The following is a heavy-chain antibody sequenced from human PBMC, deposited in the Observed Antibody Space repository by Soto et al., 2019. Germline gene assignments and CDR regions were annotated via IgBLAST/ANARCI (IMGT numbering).Heavy chain of an antibody. V-gene: IGHV1-18*01. Sequence: ASVKVSCKASGYTFTSYGISWVRQAPGQGLEWMGWISAYNGNTNYAQKIQGRVTMTTDTSTSTAYMELRSLRSDDTAVYYCARVPIVVVVAATVHQWFDPWGQGTLVTVSS. CDR3: ARVPIVVVVAATVHQWFDP. D-gene: IGHD2-15*01. CDR2: ISAYNGNT. J-gene: IGHJ5*02. CDR1: GYTFTSYG.